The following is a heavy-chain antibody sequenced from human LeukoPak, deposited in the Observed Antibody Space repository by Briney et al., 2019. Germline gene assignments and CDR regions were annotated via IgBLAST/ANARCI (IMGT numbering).Heavy chain of an antibody. CDR3: ARALPGYYYYMDV. Sequence: SETLSLTCAVYGGSFSGYYWSWIRQPPGKGLEWIGEINHSGSTNCNPSLKSRVTISVDTSKNQFSLKLSSVTAADTAVYYCARALPGYYYYMDVWGKGTTVTISS. V-gene: IGHV4-34*01. D-gene: IGHD1-14*01. CDR2: INHSGST. J-gene: IGHJ6*03. CDR1: GGSFSGYY.